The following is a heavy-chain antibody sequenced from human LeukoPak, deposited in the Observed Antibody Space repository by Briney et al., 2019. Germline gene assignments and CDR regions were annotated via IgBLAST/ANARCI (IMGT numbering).Heavy chain of an antibody. CDR3: ATYFYGDYATHYFDF. J-gene: IGHJ4*02. Sequence: PSETLSLTCSVSGGSIRNYYWTWIRQPPGKGLEWIGHVSNSGSTKYNPSLKSRVTISIDTSKKHFSLKLSSVTAADTAVYYCATYFYGDYATHYFDFWGQGTLVTVSS. CDR1: GGSIRNYY. D-gene: IGHD4-17*01. V-gene: IGHV4-59*08. CDR2: VSNSGST.